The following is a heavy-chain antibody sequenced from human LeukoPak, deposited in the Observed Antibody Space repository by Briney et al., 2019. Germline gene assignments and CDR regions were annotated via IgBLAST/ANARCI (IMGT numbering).Heavy chain of an antibody. CDR2: ISSSSSYI. CDR1: GLTFSSYS. J-gene: IGHJ1*01. D-gene: IGHD3-22*01. V-gene: IGHV3-21*01. Sequence: GGSLRLSCAASGLTFSSYSMNWVRQAPGKGLEWVSSISSSSSYIYYADSVKGRFTISRDNAKNSLYLQMNSLRAEDTAVYYCARRGPWGDDRSGYYPEYFQHWGQGTLVTVSS. CDR3: ARRGPWGDDRSGYYPEYFQH.